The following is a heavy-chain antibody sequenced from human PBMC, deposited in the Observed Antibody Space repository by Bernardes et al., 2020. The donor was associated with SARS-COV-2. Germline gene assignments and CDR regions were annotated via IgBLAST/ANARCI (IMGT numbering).Heavy chain of an antibody. Sequence: SEPLSLTCTVSGGSISSYYWSWIRQPPGKGLEWIGYIYYSGSTNYNPSLKSRVTISVDTSKNQFSLKLSSVTAADTAVYYCARSNCGGDCYRTYYYYYGMDVWGQGTTVTVSS. CDR1: GGSISSYY. CDR2: IYYSGST. D-gene: IGHD2-21*02. CDR3: ARSNCGGDCYRTYYYYYGMDV. V-gene: IGHV4-59*01. J-gene: IGHJ6*02.